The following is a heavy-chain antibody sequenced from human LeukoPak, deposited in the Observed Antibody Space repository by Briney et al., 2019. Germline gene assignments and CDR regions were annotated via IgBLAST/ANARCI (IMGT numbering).Heavy chain of an antibody. J-gene: IGHJ3*02. V-gene: IGHV4-4*07. D-gene: IGHD3-22*01. CDR3: AREGDTRPIPQNAFDI. CDR1: GGSITGYY. Sequence: SETLSLTCSASGGSITGYYWTWIRQPAGKGLEWIGRIYSSGDTNYNASLKSRVTMSVDTSKNQFSLKLSSVTAADTAVYYCAREGDTRPIPQNAFDIWGQGTMVTVSS. CDR2: IYSSGDT.